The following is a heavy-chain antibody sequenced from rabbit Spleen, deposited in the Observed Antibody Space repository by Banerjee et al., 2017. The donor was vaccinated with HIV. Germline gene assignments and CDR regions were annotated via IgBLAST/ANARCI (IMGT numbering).Heavy chain of an antibody. Sequence: LEESGGGLVQPEGSLTLTCKASGVSLNDKDVMCWVRQAPGKGLEWIACIDAGSSGFTYFATWAKGRFTISKTSSTTVTLQMTRLTAADTATYFCAREYVNTFNLWGPGTLVTVS. V-gene: IGHV1S45*01. CDR3: AREYVNTFNL. J-gene: IGHJ4*01. D-gene: IGHD1-1*01. CDR1: GVSLNDKDV. CDR2: IDAGSSGFT.